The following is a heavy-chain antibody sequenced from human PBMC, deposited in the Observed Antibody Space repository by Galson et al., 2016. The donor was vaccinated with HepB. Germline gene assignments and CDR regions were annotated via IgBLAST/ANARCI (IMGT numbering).Heavy chain of an antibody. D-gene: IGHD4-17*01. CDR2: IWYDGTSK. CDR1: GFTFSNFA. CDR3: AKVTTVSTSLSNYAMDV. V-gene: IGHV3-33*06. J-gene: IGHJ6*02. Sequence: SLRLSCAASGFTFSNFAMHWVRQAPGKGLEWVAVIWYDGTSKYYVDSVKGRFTISRDNSNNTLYVQMSSLRGEDTAIYYCAKVTTVSTSLSNYAMDVWGQGTTVTVSS.